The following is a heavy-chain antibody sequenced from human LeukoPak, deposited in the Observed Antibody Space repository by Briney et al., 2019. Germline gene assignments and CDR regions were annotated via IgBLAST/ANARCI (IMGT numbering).Heavy chain of an antibody. CDR1: GFTFSSYA. CDR2: ISSNGGST. CDR3: AKWAVVPGYCSGGSCYSGYWYFDL. J-gene: IGHJ2*01. D-gene: IGHD2-15*01. V-gene: IGHV3-64*01. Sequence: TGGSLRLSCAASGFTFSSYAMHWVRQAPGKGLEYVSAISSNGGSTYYANSVKGRFTISRDNSKNTLYLQMGSLRAEDTALYYCAKWAVVPGYCSGGSCYSGYWYFDLWGRGTLVTVSS.